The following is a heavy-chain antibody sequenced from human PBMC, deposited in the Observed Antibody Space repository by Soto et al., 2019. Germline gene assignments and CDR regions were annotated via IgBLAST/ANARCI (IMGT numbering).Heavy chain of an antibody. V-gene: IGHV1-2*04. CDR1: GDTFTGYY. J-gene: IGHJ4*02. D-gene: IGHD5-12*01. Sequence: ASVKVSCKASGDTFTGYYMHWVRQAPGQGLEWMGWINPNSGGTNYAQKFQGWVTMTRDTSISTAYMELSRLRSDDTAVYYCARDTGSGYDTFDYWGQGTLVTVSS. CDR3: ARDTGSGYDTFDY. CDR2: INPNSGGT.